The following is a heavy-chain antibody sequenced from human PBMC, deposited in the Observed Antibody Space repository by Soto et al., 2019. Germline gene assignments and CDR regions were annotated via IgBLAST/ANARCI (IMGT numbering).Heavy chain of an antibody. D-gene: IGHD2-8*01. V-gene: IGHV1-18*01. CDR3: ARDPYHVLMVNAPNLYGMDV. CDR1: GYTFTNFG. Sequence: GASVKVSCKASGYTFTNFGISWVRQAPGQGLEWMGWISTYNGNTNYPQSLQGRLTMTTDTSTTTAYMELRSLRSDDTAVYYCARDPYHVLMVNAPNLYGMDVWGQGTTVTVSS. J-gene: IGHJ6*02. CDR2: ISTYNGNT.